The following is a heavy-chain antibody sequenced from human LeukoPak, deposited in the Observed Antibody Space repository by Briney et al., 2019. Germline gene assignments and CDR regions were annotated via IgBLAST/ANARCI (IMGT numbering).Heavy chain of an antibody. CDR1: GGSISSYY. V-gene: IGHV4-59*01. Sequence: SETLSLTCTVSGGSISSYYWSWIRQPPGKGLEWIGYINYSGSTNYNPSLKSRVTISVDTSKNQFSLKLSSVTAADTAVYYCARGKYSSSWYPVLYYYYGMDVWGQGTTVTVSS. CDR3: ARGKYSSSWYPVLYYYYGMDV. D-gene: IGHD6-13*01. CDR2: INYSGST. J-gene: IGHJ6*02.